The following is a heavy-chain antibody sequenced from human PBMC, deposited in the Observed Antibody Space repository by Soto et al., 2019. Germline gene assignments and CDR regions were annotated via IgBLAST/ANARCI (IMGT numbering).Heavy chain of an antibody. J-gene: IGHJ6*02. CDR2: ITGSGAST. D-gene: IGHD3-10*01. V-gene: IGHV3-23*01. CDR3: ATFASGRSMDV. Sequence: GGSLRLSCAGSGFIFSAYGMNWVRQAPGKGPEWVSGITGSGASTYYADSVKGRFTISRDNSKNTLYLQMNSLRAEDTAQYYCATFASGRSMDVWGQGTTVTVSS. CDR1: GFIFSAYG.